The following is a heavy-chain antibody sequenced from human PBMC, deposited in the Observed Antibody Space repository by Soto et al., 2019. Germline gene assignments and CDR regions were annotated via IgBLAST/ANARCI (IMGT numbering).Heavy chain of an antibody. J-gene: IGHJ2*01. Sequence: SETLSLTCTVSGGSISSGDYYWSWIRQPPGKGLEWIGYIYYSGSTYYNPSLKSRVTISVDTSQNQFSLKLSSVTAADTAVYYCARYCTNGVTRRYFDLWGRGTLVTVSS. D-gene: IGHD2-8*01. CDR2: IYYSGST. CDR3: ARYCTNGVTRRYFDL. CDR1: GGSISSGDYY. V-gene: IGHV4-30-4*01.